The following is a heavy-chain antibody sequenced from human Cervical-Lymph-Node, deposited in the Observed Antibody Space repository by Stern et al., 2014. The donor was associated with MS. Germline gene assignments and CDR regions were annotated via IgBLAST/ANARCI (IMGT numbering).Heavy chain of an antibody. CDR1: GGTFNTNV. CDR3: ARAAYSTSSYNY. CDR2: IIPIFGTA. D-gene: IGHD6-6*01. Sequence: VQLVQSGAEVKKPGSSVKVSCKASGGTFNTNVISWVRQAPGQGLEWMGGIIPIFGTALYAQKFPGRVTITANDSTRAVYMEMSSLRSEDTAVYYWARAAYSTSSYNYWGQGTLVIVSS. V-gene: IGHV1-69*01. J-gene: IGHJ4*02.